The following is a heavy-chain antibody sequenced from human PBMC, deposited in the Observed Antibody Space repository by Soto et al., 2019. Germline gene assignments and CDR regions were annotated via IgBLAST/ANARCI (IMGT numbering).Heavy chain of an antibody. CDR1: GFTFSDYY. Sequence: PGGSLRLSCAASGFTFSDYYLDWVRQTPGKGLEWVGRSRNKPSSYTTEYAASVKGRFTISRDDSKNSLYLQMNSLKTEDTAVYYCARSDSDYFDSWGQGTLVTVSS. V-gene: IGHV3-72*01. J-gene: IGHJ4*02. D-gene: IGHD3-10*01. CDR2: SRNKPSSYTT. CDR3: ARSDSDYFDS.